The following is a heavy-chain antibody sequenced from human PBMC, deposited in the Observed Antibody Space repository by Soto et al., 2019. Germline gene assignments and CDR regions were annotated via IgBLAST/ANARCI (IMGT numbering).Heavy chain of an antibody. CDR1: GYSFTKYG. Sequence: ASVKVSCKTSGYSFTKYGLHWVRQAPGQRLEWMGWINPGNGDTKYSQKFQGRVTITRDTSATTAYMELSSLRSEDSAVFYCARTDCSSTSCYNYYYYGMDVWGQGATVTVSS. V-gene: IGHV1-3*01. CDR2: INPGNGDT. D-gene: IGHD2-2*01. J-gene: IGHJ6*02. CDR3: ARTDCSSTSCYNYYYYGMDV.